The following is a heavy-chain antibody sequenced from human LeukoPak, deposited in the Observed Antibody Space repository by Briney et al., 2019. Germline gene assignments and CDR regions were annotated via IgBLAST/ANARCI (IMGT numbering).Heavy chain of an antibody. J-gene: IGHJ5*02. V-gene: IGHV4-39*07. CDR2: INHSGST. CDR1: GGSISSSSYY. D-gene: IGHD3-10*01. CDR3: ARRVQSPLYGSGSPFDFDP. Sequence: SETLSLTCTVSGGSISSSSYYWGWIRQPPGKGLEWIGEINHSGSTNYNPSLKSRVTISVDTSKNQFSLKLSSVTAADTAVYYCARRVQSPLYGSGSPFDFDPWGQGTLVTVSS.